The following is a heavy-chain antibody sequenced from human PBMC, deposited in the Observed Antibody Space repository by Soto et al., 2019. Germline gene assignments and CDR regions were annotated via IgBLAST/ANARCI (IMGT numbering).Heavy chain of an antibody. CDR2: ISYDGSNK. D-gene: IGHD1-26*01. Sequence: GGSLRLSCAASGFTFSSYAMHWVRQAPGKGLEWVAVISYDGSNKYYADSVKGRFTISRDNSKNTLYLQMNSLRAEDTAVYYCARNNMGAYSYGMDVWGQGPTVTLSS. J-gene: IGHJ6*02. V-gene: IGHV3-30-3*01. CDR3: ARNNMGAYSYGMDV. CDR1: GFTFSSYA.